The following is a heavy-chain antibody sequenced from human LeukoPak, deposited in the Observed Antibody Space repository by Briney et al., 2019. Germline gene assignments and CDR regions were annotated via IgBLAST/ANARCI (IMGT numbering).Heavy chain of an antibody. D-gene: IGHD3-3*01. CDR2: IYHSGST. CDR3: ARPLTIFGVAPFDY. CDR1: GCSISSGYY. V-gene: IGHV4-38-2*02. J-gene: IGHJ4*02. Sequence: SETLSLTCTVSGCSISSGYYWGWIRQPPGKGLEWIGSIYHSGSTYYNPSLKSRVTISVDTSKNQFSLKLSSVTAADTAVYYCARPLTIFGVAPFDYWGQGTLVTVSS.